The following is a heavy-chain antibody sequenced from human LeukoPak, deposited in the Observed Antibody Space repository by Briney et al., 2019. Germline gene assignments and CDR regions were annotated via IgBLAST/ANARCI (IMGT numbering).Heavy chain of an antibody. Sequence: SETLSLTCNASGYSISSGYFWGWIRQPPGKGLEWIGSIYHTGRTHYNAALRSRVTISVDTSKNQVSLRLNSQTAADTAVYYCAREVTWVRGSLITLGHFDNWGQGTLVTVSS. D-gene: IGHD3-10*01. J-gene: IGHJ4*02. CDR1: GYSISSGYF. V-gene: IGHV4-38-2*02. CDR3: AREVTWVRGSLITLGHFDN. CDR2: IYHTGRT.